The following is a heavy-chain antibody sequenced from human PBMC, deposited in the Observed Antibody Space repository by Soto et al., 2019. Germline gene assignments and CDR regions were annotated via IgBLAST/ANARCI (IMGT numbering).Heavy chain of an antibody. Sequence: ASVKVSCKASGYTFTSYGISWVRQAPGQGLEWMGWISAYNGNTNYARKLQGRVTMTTDTSTSTAYMELRSLRSDDTAVYYCARISRALAYYYDSSGPKGAFDIWGQGTMVTVSS. J-gene: IGHJ3*02. CDR2: ISAYNGNT. V-gene: IGHV1-18*01. CDR1: GYTFTSYG. CDR3: ARISRALAYYYDSSGPKGAFDI. D-gene: IGHD3-22*01.